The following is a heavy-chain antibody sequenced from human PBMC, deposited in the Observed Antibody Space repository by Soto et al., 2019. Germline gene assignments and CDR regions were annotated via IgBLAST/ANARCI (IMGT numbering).Heavy chain of an antibody. CDR1: GGSISSGDYY. Sequence: QVQLQESGPGLVKPSQTLSLTCTVSGGSISSGDYYWSWIRHPPGKGLEWIGYIYYSGSTYYNPSLKSRVTISVDTSKNQFSLKLSSVTAADTAVYYCGRVWGYCTTGVCYTAFDIWGQGTMVTVSS. J-gene: IGHJ3*02. D-gene: IGHD2-8*01. CDR2: IYYSGST. V-gene: IGHV4-30-4*01. CDR3: GRVWGYCTTGVCYTAFDI.